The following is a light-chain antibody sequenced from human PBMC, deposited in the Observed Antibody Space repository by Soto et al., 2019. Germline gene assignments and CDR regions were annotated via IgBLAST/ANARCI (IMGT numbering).Light chain of an antibody. CDR3: PHSNSYSEA. Sequence: IRMKHSASTVSGSERDRVTITCRASQTISSWLAWYQQKPGKAPKLLIYKASTLKSGVPSRFSGSGSGTEFTLTISSLQPDDFAPYYCPHSNSYSEAFGQGTKVDNK. J-gene: IGKJ1*01. V-gene: IGKV1-5*03. CDR2: KAS. CDR1: QTISSW.